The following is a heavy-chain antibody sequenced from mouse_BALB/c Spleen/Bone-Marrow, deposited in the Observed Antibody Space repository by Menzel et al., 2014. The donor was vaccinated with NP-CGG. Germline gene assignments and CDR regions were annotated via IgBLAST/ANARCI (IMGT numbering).Heavy chain of an antibody. J-gene: IGHJ4*01. CDR3: TRSGGDSALDY. V-gene: IGHV5-9-3*01. Sequence: EVQLQESGGGLVKPGGSLKLSCAASGFTFSDYAMSWVRQTPEKRLEWVATISNGGRYAYFPDSVKGRFTISRDNAKNSLYLQMNSLRSEDTAMYYCTRSGGDSALDYWGQGTSVTVSS. CDR2: ISNGGRYA. CDR1: GFTFSDYA.